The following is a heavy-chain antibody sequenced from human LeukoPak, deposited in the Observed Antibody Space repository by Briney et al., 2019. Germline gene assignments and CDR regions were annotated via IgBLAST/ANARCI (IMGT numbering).Heavy chain of an antibody. V-gene: IGHV1-18*04. Sequence: ASVKVSCKASGYTFTGYYMRWVRQAPGQGLEWMGWISAYNGNTNYAQKLQGRVTMTTDTSTSTAYMELRSLRSDDTAVYYCARDTGVIAAAGPDYWGQGTLVTVSS. J-gene: IGHJ4*02. D-gene: IGHD6-13*01. CDR3: ARDTGVIAAAGPDY. CDR2: ISAYNGNT. CDR1: GYTFTGYY.